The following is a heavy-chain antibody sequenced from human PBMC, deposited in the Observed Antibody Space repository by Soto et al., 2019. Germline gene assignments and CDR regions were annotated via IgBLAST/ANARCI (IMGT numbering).Heavy chain of an antibody. Sequence: GGSLRLSCAASGFTFGDYYMSWIRQAPGKGLEWVSYISSSGSCTYYADSVRGRFTISRDNSKNSLYLQMNSLRAEDTAVYYCAKTPGMGYDFYYWFDPWGQGTLVTVSS. V-gene: IGHV3-11*01. CDR1: GFTFGDYY. J-gene: IGHJ5*02. D-gene: IGHD3-3*01. CDR3: AKTPGMGYDFYYWFDP. CDR2: ISSSGSCT.